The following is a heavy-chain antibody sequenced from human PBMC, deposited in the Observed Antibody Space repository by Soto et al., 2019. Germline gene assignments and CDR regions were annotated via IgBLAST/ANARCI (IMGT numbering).Heavy chain of an antibody. CDR3: ARQNGSDTSYYYYYMDV. D-gene: IGHD2-21*02. J-gene: IGHJ6*03. Sequence: PSETLSLTCTVSGGSISSYYWSWIRQPLGKGLEWIGYIYYSGSTNYNPSLKSRVTISVDTSKNQFSLKLSSVTAADTAVYYCARQNGSDTSYYYYYMDVWGNGTTVTVSS. CDR1: GGSISSYY. V-gene: IGHV4-59*08. CDR2: IYYSGST.